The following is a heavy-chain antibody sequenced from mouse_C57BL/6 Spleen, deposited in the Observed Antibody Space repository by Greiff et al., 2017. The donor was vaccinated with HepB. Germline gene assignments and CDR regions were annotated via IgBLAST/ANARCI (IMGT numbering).Heavy chain of an antibody. Sequence: EVKLQESGPGLVKPSQSLSLTCSVTGYSITSGYYWNWIRQFPGNKLEWMGYISYDGSNNYNPSLKNGISITRDTSKNQFFLKLNSVTTEDTATYYCARGKSSYWYFDVWGTGTTVTVSS. CDR3: ARGKSSYWYFDV. CDR1: GYSITSGYY. CDR2: ISYDGSN. J-gene: IGHJ1*03. V-gene: IGHV3-6*01. D-gene: IGHD1-1*01.